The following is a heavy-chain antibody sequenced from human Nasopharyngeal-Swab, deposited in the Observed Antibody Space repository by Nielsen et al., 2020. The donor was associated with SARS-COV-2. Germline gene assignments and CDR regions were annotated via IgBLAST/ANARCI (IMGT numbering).Heavy chain of an antibody. CDR1: GFTFSSFG. V-gene: IGHV3-30*03. CDR3: ARDTPAHYGAFY. D-gene: IGHD4-17*01. CDR2: IAHDASNE. Sequence: GGSLKISRATFGFTFSSFGMHWVRQAPGKGLEWVAFIAHDASNEYYGDSVKGRFSISRDSSKNTQYLQMDSLRGEDTAVYYCARDTPAHYGAFYWGRGTLVTVSS. J-gene: IGHJ4*02.